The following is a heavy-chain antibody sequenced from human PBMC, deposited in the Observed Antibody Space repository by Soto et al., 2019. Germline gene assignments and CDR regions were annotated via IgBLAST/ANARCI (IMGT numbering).Heavy chain of an antibody. D-gene: IGHD3-10*01. V-gene: IGHV3-30-3*01. CDR3: ARRGHNGMDV. CDR2: ISYDGSNK. CDR1: GFTFSSYA. J-gene: IGHJ6*02. Sequence: QVQLVESGGGVVQPGRSLRLSCAASGFTFSSYAMHWVRQAPGKGLEWVAVISYDGSNKYYADSVKGRFTISRDNSKNTLYLQMNSLRAEDTAVYYCARRGHNGMDVWGQGTTVTVSS.